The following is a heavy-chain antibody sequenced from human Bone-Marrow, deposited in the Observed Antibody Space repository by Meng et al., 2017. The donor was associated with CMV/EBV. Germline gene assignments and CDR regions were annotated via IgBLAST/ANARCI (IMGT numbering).Heavy chain of an antibody. CDR3: ASEYCDSTTCYDY. CDR2: ISSSSSYI. V-gene: IGHV3-21*01. CDR1: GFTFSSYS. Sequence: GESLKISCAASGFTFSSYSMNWVRQAPGKGLEWVSSISSSSSYIYYADSVKGRFTISRDNAKNSLYLQMNSLRAEDTAVYYCASEYCDSTTCYDYCGQGTLVTVSS. J-gene: IGHJ4*02. D-gene: IGHD2/OR15-2a*01.